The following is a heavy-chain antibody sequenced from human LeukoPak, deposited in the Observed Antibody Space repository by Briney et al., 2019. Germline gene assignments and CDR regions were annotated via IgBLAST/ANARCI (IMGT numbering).Heavy chain of an antibody. CDR2: TSHRDSP. D-gene: IGHD3-22*01. CDR3: ARELRYDNSDSGAF. V-gene: IGHV4-38-2*02. J-gene: IGHJ3*01. Sequence: SETLSLTCSVSGLSITRPYYWGWIRQSPGKGLEWIGSTSHRDSPYYNPSLESRVTISLDTSKYQSSLKLTSVTAADTAVYYCARELRYDNSDSGAFWGQGTVDTVSS. CDR1: GLSITRPYY.